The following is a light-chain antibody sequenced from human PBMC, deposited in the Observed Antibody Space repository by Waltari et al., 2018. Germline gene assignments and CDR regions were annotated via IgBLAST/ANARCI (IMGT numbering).Light chain of an antibody. V-gene: IGLV2-14*03. CDR3: CAYRGTSTWM. CDR1: SSDVGAYNY. Sequence: QSALTKPASVSGSPGQSITISCTGTSSDVGAYNYVPCYQQHPGKAPTLILYDVSKRPSGVSNSFSGSKSGNTASLTISGLQAEDEADYYCCAYRGTSTWMFGGWTKVTVL. CDR2: DVS. J-gene: IGLJ3*02.